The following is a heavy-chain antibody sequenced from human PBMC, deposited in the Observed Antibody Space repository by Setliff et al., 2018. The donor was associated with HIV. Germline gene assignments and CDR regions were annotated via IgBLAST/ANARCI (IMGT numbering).Heavy chain of an antibody. CDR3: ARQPGRAAMGRENYYYYYMDV. J-gene: IGHJ6*03. V-gene: IGHV5-51*01. Sequence: GESLKISCTGSGYSFTNYWIGWVRQMPGKGLEWMGIIFPGDSDTRYSPSFQGRVTISADTSISTAYLQWRSLKASDTAMYYCARQPGRAAMGRENYYYYYMDVWGKGTTVTVSS. D-gene: IGHD2-2*01. CDR1: GYSFTNYW. CDR2: IFPGDSDT.